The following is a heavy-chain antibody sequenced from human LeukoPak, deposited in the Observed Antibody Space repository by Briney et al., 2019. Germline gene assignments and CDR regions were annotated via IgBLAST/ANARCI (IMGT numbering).Heavy chain of an antibody. J-gene: IGHJ4*02. CDR3: AKRGVVIRGILVIGYHQEAYHYDF. D-gene: IGHD3-10*01. Sequence: GSLRLSCVVSGISLSNYAMTWVRQAPGKGLEWVSYISDRGGSTTYADSVKGRFTISRDTSLNTLHLHMNNLRAEDTAVYFCAKRGVVIRGILVIGYHQEAYHYDFWGQGVLVTVSS. CDR1: GISLSNYA. V-gene: IGHV3-23*01. CDR2: ISDRGGST.